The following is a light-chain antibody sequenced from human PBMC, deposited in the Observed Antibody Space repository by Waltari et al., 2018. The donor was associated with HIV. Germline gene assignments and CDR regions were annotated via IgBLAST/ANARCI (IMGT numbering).Light chain of an antibody. CDR2: GAS. Sequence: EIVLTQSPRTLSLSPGERATLYCRASQTISNMSLAWYQQKPGQAPSLVISGASYRATGFPDRFIGSGSGTDFTLTIHRLEPEDFAVYYCQQYGTFPRTFGQGTKVEIK. J-gene: IGKJ1*01. V-gene: IGKV3-20*01. CDR3: QQYGTFPRT. CDR1: QTISNMS.